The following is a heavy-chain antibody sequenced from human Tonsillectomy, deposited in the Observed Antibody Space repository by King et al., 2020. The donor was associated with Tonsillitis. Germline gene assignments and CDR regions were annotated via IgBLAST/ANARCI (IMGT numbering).Heavy chain of an antibody. CDR2: INPSGGST. J-gene: IGHJ4*02. Sequence: QLVQSGAEVKKPGASVKVSCKASGYTFTTYFMYWVRQAPGQGLEWMAIINPSGGSTTYAQKFQGRVTMTRDTSTSTVYMELSSLRSEDTAVYYCARAPVSGTYYIDYWGQGTLVTVSS. CDR1: GYTFTTYF. V-gene: IGHV1-46*03. D-gene: IGHD1-26*01. CDR3: ARAPVSGTYYIDY.